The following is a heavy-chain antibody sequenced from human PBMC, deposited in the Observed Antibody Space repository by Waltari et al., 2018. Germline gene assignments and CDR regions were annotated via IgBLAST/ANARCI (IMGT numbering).Heavy chain of an antibody. CDR1: GYSFTSYW. CDR2: IYASHSAT. Sequence: EVQLVQSGAEVKKPGESLKSSCKGCGYSFTSYWIGGGGQMPGKGLEWRRIIYASHSATRYRPSCPVPVTISPDKSISPAYLQLSSLKASDTAMYYCARGIRYYYYGMDVWGQGTTVTVSS. V-gene: IGHV5-51*03. CDR3: ARGIRYYYYGMDV. D-gene: IGHD1-20*01. J-gene: IGHJ6*02.